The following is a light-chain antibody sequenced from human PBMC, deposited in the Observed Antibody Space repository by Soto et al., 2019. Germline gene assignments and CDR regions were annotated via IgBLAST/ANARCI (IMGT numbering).Light chain of an antibody. Sequence: DIQMTQSPSSLSASVGDRVTVRCRASQTIDSYLNWYQQKPGKAPKLLISASSTLHSGVPARFSGSGSGKDFTLTISSLQPEDFANYYCQQSSSTPHWKFGQGTKVNI. CDR1: QTIDSY. V-gene: IGKV1-39*01. J-gene: IGKJ1*01. CDR3: QQSSSTPHWK. CDR2: ASS.